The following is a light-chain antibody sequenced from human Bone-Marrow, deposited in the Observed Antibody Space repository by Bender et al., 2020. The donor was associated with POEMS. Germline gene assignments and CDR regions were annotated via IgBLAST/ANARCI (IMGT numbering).Light chain of an antibody. Sequence: QSALTQPASVSGSPGQSITISCTGTSSDIGSYNLVSWYQQYPGKVPKVMIYADNQRPSGVSNRFSGSKSGYTASLTITGLQAEDEADYYCCSYTSNSFLFGGGTKVTVL. J-gene: IGLJ2*01. CDR2: ADN. CDR1: SSDIGSYNL. CDR3: CSYTSNSFL. V-gene: IGLV2-14*02.